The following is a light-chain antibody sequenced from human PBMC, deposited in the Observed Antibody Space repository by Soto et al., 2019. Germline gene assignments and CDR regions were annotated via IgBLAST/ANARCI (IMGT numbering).Light chain of an antibody. CDR1: GSDVGSYKY. J-gene: IGLJ1*01. Sequence: QSVLTQPASVSGSPGQSITISCTGTGSDVGSYKYVSWYQQHPGKAPKLMIFEVSNRPSGVSDRFSGSKSGNTASLTISGLQAEDEGEYFCCSYGGSYTPYVFGTGTKLTVL. CDR2: EVS. V-gene: IGLV2-14*01. CDR3: CSYGGSYTPYV.